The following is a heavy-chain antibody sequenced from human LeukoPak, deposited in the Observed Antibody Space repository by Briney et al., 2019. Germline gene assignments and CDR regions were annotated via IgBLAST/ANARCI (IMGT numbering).Heavy chain of an antibody. Sequence: QLGGSLGLPCAASGFTFSSHWMHWVRQAPGKGLVWVSRLNTDGSSTVYADSVKGRFTISRDNAKNTLYLQMNSLRAEDTAAYYCARGYYDSNDSNRSNWFEPWGQGTLVTVSS. J-gene: IGHJ5*02. V-gene: IGHV3-74*01. CDR2: LNTDGSST. CDR3: ARGYYDSNDSNRSNWFEP. CDR1: GFTFSSHW. D-gene: IGHD3-22*01.